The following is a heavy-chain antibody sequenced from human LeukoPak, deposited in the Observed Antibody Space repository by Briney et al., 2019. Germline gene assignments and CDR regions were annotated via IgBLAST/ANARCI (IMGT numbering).Heavy chain of an antibody. V-gene: IGHV4-59*01. D-gene: IGHD3-10*01. CDR2: IYYSGST. Sequence: SETLSLTCTVSGGSISSYYWSWMRQPPGKGLEWIGYIYYSGSTNYNPSLKSRVTISVDTSKNQFSLKLSSVTAADTAVYYCARAGGYGSGSYDYWGQGTLVTVSS. CDR1: GGSISSYY. CDR3: ARAGGYGSGSYDY. J-gene: IGHJ4*02.